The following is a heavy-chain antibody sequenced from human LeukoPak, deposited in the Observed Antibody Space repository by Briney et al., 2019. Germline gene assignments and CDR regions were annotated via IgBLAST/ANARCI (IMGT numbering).Heavy chain of an antibody. CDR1: GYTFTGYY. J-gene: IGHJ4*02. V-gene: IGHV1-2*02. CDR2: INPNSGGT. Sequence: ASVKVSCKASGYTFTGYYMHWVRQAPGQGLEWMGWINPNSGGTNYAQKFQGRVTMTRDTSISTAYMELSSLRSEDTAVYYCARDQGAVAGTHFDYWGQGTLVTVSS. D-gene: IGHD6-19*01. CDR3: ARDQGAVAGTHFDY.